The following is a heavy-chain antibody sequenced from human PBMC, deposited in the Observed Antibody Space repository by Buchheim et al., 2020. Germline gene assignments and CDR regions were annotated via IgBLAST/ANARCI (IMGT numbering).Heavy chain of an antibody. CDR2: IWYDGSNK. D-gene: IGHD6-13*01. CDR1: GFTFSSYG. V-gene: IGHV3-33*01. CDR3: ARDHDRRSSSWYYFDY. Sequence: QVQLVESGGGVVQPGRSLRLSCAASGFTFSSYGMHWVRQAPGKGLEWVAVIWYDGSNKYYADSVKGRFTISRDNSKNTLYLQMNSLRAEDTAVYYCARDHDRRSSSWYYFDYWGQGTL. J-gene: IGHJ4*02.